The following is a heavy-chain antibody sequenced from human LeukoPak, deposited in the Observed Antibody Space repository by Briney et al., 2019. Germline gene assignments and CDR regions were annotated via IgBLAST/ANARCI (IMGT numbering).Heavy chain of an antibody. CDR1: GYTFTSYD. CDR2: MNPNSGNT. CDR3: ARDNGSGWPFRPVTLDY. J-gene: IGHJ4*02. Sequence: ASVKVSCKASGYTFTSYDINWVRQATGQGLEWMGWMNPNSGNTGYAQKFQGRVTITRNTSISTAYMELSSLRSEDTAVYYCARDNGSGWPFRPVTLDYWGQGTLVTVSS. V-gene: IGHV1-8*03. D-gene: IGHD6-19*01.